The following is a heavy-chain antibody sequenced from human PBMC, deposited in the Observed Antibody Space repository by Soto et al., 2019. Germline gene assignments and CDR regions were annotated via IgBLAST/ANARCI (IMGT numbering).Heavy chain of an antibody. V-gene: IGHV3-21*01. J-gene: IGHJ4*02. CDR2: ISSSSSYI. CDR1: GFTFSSYS. D-gene: IGHD2-15*01. Sequence: GGSLRLSCAASGFTFSSYSMNWVRQAPGKGLEWVSSISSSSSYIYYADSVKGRFTISRDNAKNSLYLQMNSLRAEDTAVYYCARVDCSGGSCAGYFDYWGQGTLVTVSS. CDR3: ARVDCSGGSCAGYFDY.